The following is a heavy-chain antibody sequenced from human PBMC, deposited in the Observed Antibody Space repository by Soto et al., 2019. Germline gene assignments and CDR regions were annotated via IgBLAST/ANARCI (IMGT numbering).Heavy chain of an antibody. CDR3: FISAPNDRFDY. D-gene: IGHD1-1*01. Sequence: GGSLRLSCAASGFTFSSYGMHWVRQAPGKGLEWVAVIWYDGSNKYYADSVKGRFTISRDNSKNTLYLQMNSLRAEDTAVYYCFISAPNDRFDYWGQGTLVTVSS. CDR1: GFTFSSYG. J-gene: IGHJ4*02. CDR2: IWYDGSNK. V-gene: IGHV3-33*01.